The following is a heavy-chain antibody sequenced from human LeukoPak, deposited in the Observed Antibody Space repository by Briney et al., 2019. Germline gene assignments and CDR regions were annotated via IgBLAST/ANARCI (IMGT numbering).Heavy chain of an antibody. Sequence: GGSLRLSCAASGFTFSSYAMHWVRQAPGKGLEWVAVISYDGSNKYYADSVKGRFTISRDNSKNTLYLQMNSLRAEDTAVYHCARDGAYYDILTGTYFDYWGQGTLVTVSS. D-gene: IGHD3-9*01. V-gene: IGHV3-30-3*01. CDR2: ISYDGSNK. J-gene: IGHJ4*02. CDR3: ARDGAYYDILTGTYFDY. CDR1: GFTFSSYA.